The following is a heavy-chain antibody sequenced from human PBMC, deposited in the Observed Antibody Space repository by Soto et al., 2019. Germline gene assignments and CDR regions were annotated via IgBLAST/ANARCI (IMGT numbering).Heavy chain of an antibody. CDR3: AREDGYSYES. J-gene: IGHJ4*02. CDR1: GFTFSSYG. Sequence: QVQLVESGGGVVQPGRSLRLSCAASGFTFSSYGMHWVRQAPGKGLEWVAVIWYDGSNKYYADSVKGRFTISRDNSKNPLYLQMNSLRAEDTAVYYCAREDGYSYESWGQGTMVTVSS. D-gene: IGHD5-18*01. V-gene: IGHV3-33*01. CDR2: IWYDGSNK.